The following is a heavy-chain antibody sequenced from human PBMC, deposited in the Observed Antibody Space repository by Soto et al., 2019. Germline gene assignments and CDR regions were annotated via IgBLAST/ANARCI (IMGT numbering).Heavy chain of an antibody. Sequence: HPGGSLRLSCAASGFTFRDYPMSWIRQAPGKALEWVSVISGGGGSTYLADSVKGRFTISRDNSKNTMYMQMNSLRAEDSAIYYCAKGSASTRPYYFDSWGQGTLVTVSS. D-gene: IGHD6-6*01. V-gene: IGHV3-23*01. J-gene: IGHJ4*02. CDR1: GFTFRDYP. CDR3: AKGSASTRPYYFDS. CDR2: ISGGGGST.